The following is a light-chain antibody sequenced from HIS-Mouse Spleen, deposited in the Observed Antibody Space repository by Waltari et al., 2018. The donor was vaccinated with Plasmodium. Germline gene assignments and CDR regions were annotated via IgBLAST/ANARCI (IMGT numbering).Light chain of an antibody. V-gene: IGKV3-15*01. CDR2: GAS. CDR3: QQYNNWSFT. J-gene: IGKJ3*01. Sequence: EIVMTQSQATLSVSPGERATLSCRASQSVSSNLAWYQQKPGQAPRLLIYGASTRATVIPARFSGSGSGTEFTLTISSLQSEDFAVYYCQQYNNWSFTFGPGTKGDIK. CDR1: QSVSSN.